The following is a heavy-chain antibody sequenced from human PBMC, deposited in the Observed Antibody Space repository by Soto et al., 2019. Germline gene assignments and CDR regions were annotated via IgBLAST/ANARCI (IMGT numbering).Heavy chain of an antibody. V-gene: IGHV3-23*01. D-gene: IGHD6-13*01. J-gene: IGHJ4*02. CDR1: GFTFSSYA. Sequence: LRLSCAASGFTFSSYAMSWVRQAPGKGLEWVSAISGSGGSTYYADSVKGRFTISRDNSKNTLYLQMNSLRAEDTAVYYCASPGYSSSWYSYYFDYWGQGTLVTVSS. CDR2: ISGSGGST. CDR3: ASPGYSSSWYSYYFDY.